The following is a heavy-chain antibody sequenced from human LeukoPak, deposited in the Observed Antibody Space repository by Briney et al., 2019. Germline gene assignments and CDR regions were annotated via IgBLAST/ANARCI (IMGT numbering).Heavy chain of an antibody. J-gene: IGHJ4*02. D-gene: IGHD4-17*01. V-gene: IGHV3-7*03. CDR3: ARDWFDGDYDRFDY. CDR2: INQDGSQK. CDR1: GFTPSSYW. Sequence: GGTLRLSCAVSGFTPSSYWMSWFRQAPGKGREWVANINQDGSQKLSMDSVRGRFTISRDNAKNSLSLQMNRLRVEDTAVYYCARDWFDGDYDRFDYWGQGTLVTVSS.